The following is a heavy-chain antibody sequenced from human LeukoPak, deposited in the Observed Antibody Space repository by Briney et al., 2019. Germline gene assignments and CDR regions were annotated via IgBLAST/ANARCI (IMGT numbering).Heavy chain of an antibody. CDR2: ISDYNGNT. Sequence: ASVKVSCKASGYTFTSYGISWVRQAPGQGLDGMGWISDYNGNTNYAQKLQGRVTMTTDTSTSTAYMELRSLRSDDTAVYYCARDKSLGIAEALAVSYYGMDVWGQGTTVTVSS. J-gene: IGHJ6*02. V-gene: IGHV1-18*01. D-gene: IGHD6-13*01. CDR3: ARDKSLGIAEALAVSYYGMDV. CDR1: GYTFTSYG.